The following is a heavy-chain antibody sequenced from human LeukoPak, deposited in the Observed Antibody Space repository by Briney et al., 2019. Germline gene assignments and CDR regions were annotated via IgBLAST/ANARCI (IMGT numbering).Heavy chain of an antibody. CDR1: GGSISSYY. CDR3: ARVGSTSHTRTDDAFDI. Sequence: PSETLSLTCTVSGGSISSYYWSWIRQPPGKGLEWIGYIYYSGSTNYNPSLKSRVTISVDTSKNQFSLKLSSVTAADTAVYYCARVGSTSHTRTDDAFDIWGQGTMVTVSS. CDR2: IYYSGST. D-gene: IGHD2-2*01. J-gene: IGHJ3*02. V-gene: IGHV4-59*12.